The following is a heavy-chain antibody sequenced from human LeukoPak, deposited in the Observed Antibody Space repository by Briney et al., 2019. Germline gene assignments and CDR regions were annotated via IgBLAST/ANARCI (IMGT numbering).Heavy chain of an antibody. CDR2: IRYDGSDK. CDR3: ARDRAYSTHDY. V-gene: IGHV3-30*02. Sequence: GGSLRLSCAASGFTFSGYGMHWVRQAPGKGLEWVSFIRYDGSDKYYADSVKGRFTISRDNAKSSVYLQMNSLRAEDTAIYYCARDRAYSTHDYWGQGTLVTVAS. CDR1: GFTFSGYG. D-gene: IGHD6-13*01. J-gene: IGHJ4*02.